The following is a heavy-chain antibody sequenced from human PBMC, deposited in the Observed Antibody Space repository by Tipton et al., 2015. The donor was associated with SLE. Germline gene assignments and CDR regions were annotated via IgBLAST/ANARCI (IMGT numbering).Heavy chain of an antibody. V-gene: IGHV4-34*01. Sequence: TLSLTCAVYGGSFSGYYWSWIRQPPGKGLEWIGEINHSGSTNYNPSLKSRVTISVDTSKNQFPLKLSSVTAADTAVYYCAREWRITSPRFDPWGQGTLVTVSS. J-gene: IGHJ5*02. CDR3: AREWRITSPRFDP. CDR1: GGSFSGYY. D-gene: IGHD3-10*01. CDR2: INHSGST.